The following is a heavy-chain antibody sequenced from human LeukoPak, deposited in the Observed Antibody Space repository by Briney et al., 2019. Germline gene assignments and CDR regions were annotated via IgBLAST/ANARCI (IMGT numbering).Heavy chain of an antibody. D-gene: IGHD3-10*01. CDR3: ARDPMVRGVMIPFDY. Sequence: GASVKVSCKASGLTFSNYGITWVRQAPGQGLEWMGWISAYNGNTNYAQKLQGRVTMTTDTSTSTAYMELRSLRSDDTAVYYCARDPMVRGVMIPFDYRGQGTLVTVSS. V-gene: IGHV1-18*01. CDR2: ISAYNGNT. J-gene: IGHJ4*02. CDR1: GLTFSNYG.